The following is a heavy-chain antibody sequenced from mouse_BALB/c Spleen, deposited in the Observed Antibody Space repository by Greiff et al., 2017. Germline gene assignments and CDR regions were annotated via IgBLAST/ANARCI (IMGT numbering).Heavy chain of an antibody. D-gene: IGHD1-1*01. CDR3: ARSDYYGSSYEGYAY. CDR1: GYSITSDYA. CDR2: ISYSGST. J-gene: IGHJ3*01. V-gene: IGHV3-2*02. Sequence: DVQLQESGPGLVKPSQSLSLTCTVTGYSITSDYAWNWIRQFPGNKLEWMGYISYSGSTSYNPSLKSRISITRDTSKNQFFLQLNSVTTEDTATYYCARSDYYGSSYEGYAYWGQGTLVTVSA.